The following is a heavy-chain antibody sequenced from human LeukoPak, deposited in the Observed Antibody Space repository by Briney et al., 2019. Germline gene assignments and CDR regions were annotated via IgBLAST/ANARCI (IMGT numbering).Heavy chain of an antibody. CDR3: ARDALVIAVAGTPYYYYGMDV. CDR2: IIPILGIA. V-gene: IGHV1-69*04. CDR1: GYTFTSYA. Sequence: ASVKVSCKASGYTFTSYAISWVRQAPGQGLEWMGRIIPILGIANYAQKFQGRVTITADKSTSTAYMELSSLRSEDTAVYYCARDALVIAVAGTPYYYYGMDVWGQGTTVTVSS. J-gene: IGHJ6*02. D-gene: IGHD6-19*01.